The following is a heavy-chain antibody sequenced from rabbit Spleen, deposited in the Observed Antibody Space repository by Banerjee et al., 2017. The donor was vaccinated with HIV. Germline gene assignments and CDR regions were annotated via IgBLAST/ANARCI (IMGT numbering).Heavy chain of an antibody. Sequence: QEQLVESGGGLVQPEGSLTLTCKASGFSFSDRDVMCWVRQAPGKGLQWIACIDAGSSGFTYFATWAKGRFTISKTSSTTVTLQMTRLTAADTATYFCARDTASSFSSYGMDLWGQGTLVTVS. CDR1: GFSFSDRDV. CDR3: ARDTASSFSSYGMDL. J-gene: IGHJ6*01. CDR2: IDAGSSGFT. V-gene: IGHV1S45*01. D-gene: IGHD8-1*01.